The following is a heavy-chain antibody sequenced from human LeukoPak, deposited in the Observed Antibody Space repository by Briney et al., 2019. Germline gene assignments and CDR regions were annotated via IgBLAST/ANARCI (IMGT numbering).Heavy chain of an antibody. CDR2: IKQDGSEK. CDR1: GFTFSSYW. CDR3: ARDPGGITLVRGVIIANPFDY. J-gene: IGHJ4*02. D-gene: IGHD3-10*01. V-gene: IGHV3-7*03. Sequence: PGGSLRLSCAASGFTFSSYWMSWVRQAPGKGLEWVANIKQDGSEKYYVDSVKGRFTISRDNAKNSLYLQMNSLRSEDTAVYYCARDPGGITLVRGVIIANPFDYWGQGTLVTVSS.